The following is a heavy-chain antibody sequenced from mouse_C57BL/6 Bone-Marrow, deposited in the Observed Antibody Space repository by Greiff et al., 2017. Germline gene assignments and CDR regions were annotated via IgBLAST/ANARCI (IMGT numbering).Heavy chain of an antibody. D-gene: IGHD2-3*01. V-gene: IGHV5-12*01. J-gene: IGHJ1*03. Sequence: DVHLVESGGGLVQPGGSLKLSCAASGFTFSDYYMYWVRQTPEKRLEWVAYISNGGGSTYYPDTVKGRFTISRDNAKNTLYLQMSRLKSEDTAMYYCARSGYDGYLWYFDVWGTGTTVTVSS. CDR2: ISNGGGST. CDR1: GFTFSDYY. CDR3: ARSGYDGYLWYFDV.